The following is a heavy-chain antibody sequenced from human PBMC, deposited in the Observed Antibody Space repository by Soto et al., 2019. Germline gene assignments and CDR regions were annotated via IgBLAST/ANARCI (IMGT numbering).Heavy chain of an antibody. CDR1: GGSFGGYY. J-gene: IGHJ4*02. Sequence: PSETLSLTCAVYGGSFGGYYWSWIRQPPGKGLEWIGEINHSGSTNYNPSLKSRVTISVDTSKNQFSLKLSSVTAADTAVYYCARLEGLATISYYFDFWGPGALVTVSS. CDR2: INHSGST. CDR3: ARLEGLATISYYFDF. V-gene: IGHV4-34*01. D-gene: IGHD3-9*01.